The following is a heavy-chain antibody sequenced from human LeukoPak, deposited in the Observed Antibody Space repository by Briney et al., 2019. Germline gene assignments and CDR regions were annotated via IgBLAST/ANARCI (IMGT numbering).Heavy chain of an antibody. CDR3: ARDHPYYYDSSGYTPFDY. V-gene: IGHV4-61*01. D-gene: IGHD3-22*01. CDR2: IYYSGST. J-gene: IGHJ4*02. CDR1: GGSISSSSYY. Sequence: PSETLSLTCTVSGGSISSSSYYWGWIRQPPGKGLEWIGYIYYSGSTNYNPSLKSRVTISVDTSKNQFSLKLSSVTAADTAVYYCARDHPYYYDSSGYTPFDYWGQGTLVTVSS.